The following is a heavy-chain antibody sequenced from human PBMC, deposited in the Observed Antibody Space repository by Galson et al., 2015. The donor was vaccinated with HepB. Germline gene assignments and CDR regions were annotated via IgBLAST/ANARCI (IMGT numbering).Heavy chain of an antibody. CDR1: GYTFTSYG. J-gene: IGHJ5*02. CDR3: ARDSTRGVLEWLNNWFDP. CDR2: ISAYNGNT. Sequence: SVKVSCKASGYTFTSYGISWVRQAPGQGLEWMGWISAYNGNTNYAQKLQGRVTMTTDTSTSTAYMELRSLRSDDTAVYYCARDSTRGVLEWLNNWFDPWGQGTLVTVSS. V-gene: IGHV1-18*01. D-gene: IGHD3-3*01.